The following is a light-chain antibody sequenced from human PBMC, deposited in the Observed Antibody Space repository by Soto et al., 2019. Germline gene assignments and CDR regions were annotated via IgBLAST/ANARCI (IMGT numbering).Light chain of an antibody. CDR1: QSISSY. J-gene: IGKJ2*02. Sequence: DLQMTQSPSSLSASVGDRVTITCRASQSISSYLNWYQQKPGKAPKLLIYAASNLQSGVPSSFSGSGSGTDFTLTISSLQPEDFAAYYCQQSYSTPRTFGQGTKLEIK. V-gene: IGKV1-39*01. CDR3: QQSYSTPRT. CDR2: AAS.